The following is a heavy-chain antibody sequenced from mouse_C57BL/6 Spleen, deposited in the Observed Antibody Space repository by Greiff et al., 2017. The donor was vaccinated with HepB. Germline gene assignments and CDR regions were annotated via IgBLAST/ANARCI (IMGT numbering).Heavy chain of an antibody. CDR2: INPNNGGT. J-gene: IGHJ4*01. V-gene: IGHV1-26*01. Sequence: VQLQQSGPELVKPGASVKISCKASGYTFTDYYMNWVKQSHGKSLEWIGDINPNNGGTSYNQKFKGKATLTVDKSSSTAYMELRSLTSEDSAVYDCARGGRGSSYDYAMDYWGQGTSVTVSS. CDR1: GYTFTDYY. D-gene: IGHD1-1*01. CDR3: ARGGRGSSYDYAMDY.